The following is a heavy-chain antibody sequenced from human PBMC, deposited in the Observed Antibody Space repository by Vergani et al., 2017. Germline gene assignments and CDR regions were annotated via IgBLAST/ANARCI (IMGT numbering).Heavy chain of an antibody. CDR2: ISYDGSNK. Sequence: QVQLVQSGAEVKKPGSSVKVSCKASGGTFSSYAISWVRQAPGKGLEWVAVISYDGSNKYYADSVKGRFTISRDNSKNTLYLQMNSLRAEDTAVYYCARDSDYDLYYYYYMDVWGKGTTVTVSS. J-gene: IGHJ6*03. CDR1: GGTFSSYA. V-gene: IGHV3-30-3*01. D-gene: IGHD3-22*01. CDR3: ARDSDYDLYYYYYMDV.